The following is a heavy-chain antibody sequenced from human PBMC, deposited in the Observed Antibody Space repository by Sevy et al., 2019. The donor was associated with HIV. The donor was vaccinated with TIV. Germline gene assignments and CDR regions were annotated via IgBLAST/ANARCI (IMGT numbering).Heavy chain of an antibody. CDR3: AKETWGLFDP. J-gene: IGHJ5*02. V-gene: IGHV3-23*01. Sequence: GGSLRLSCAASGFTFSGYVMSWVRQAPGKGLEWVSLITGSGSKTYYADSVKGRFTISRDNSKNTVNLQMNSLRVEDTAIYSCAKETWGLFDPWGQGTLVTVSS. CDR1: GFTFSGYV. CDR2: ITGSGSKT. D-gene: IGHD7-27*01.